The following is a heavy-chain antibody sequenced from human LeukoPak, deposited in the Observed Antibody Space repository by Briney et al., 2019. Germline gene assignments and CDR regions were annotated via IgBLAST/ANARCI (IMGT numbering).Heavy chain of an antibody. D-gene: IGHD2-2*01. J-gene: IGHJ5*02. V-gene: IGHV1-69*06. Sequence: ASVKVSCKASGEGTSTNYAITWLRLAPEQGLEWMGRIIPIFVTTTSAEKFQGRATITANRSTRTAYMELRNLSSDYPALYYWGGGYCGCSSCSRMWVADRGWLDPWGQGTLVTVSS. CDR3: GGGYCGCSSCSRMWVADRGWLDP. CDR2: IIPIFVTT. CDR1: GEGTSTNYA.